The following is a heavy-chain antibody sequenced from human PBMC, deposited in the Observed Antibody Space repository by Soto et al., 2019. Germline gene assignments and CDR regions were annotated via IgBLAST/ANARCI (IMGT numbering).Heavy chain of an antibody. J-gene: IGHJ4*02. CDR2: INSDGSST. V-gene: IGHV3-74*01. D-gene: IGHD5-12*01. CDR3: ARDQGYVGFDN. Sequence: EVQLVESGGGLVQPGGSLRLSCAASGFTFSRYWMHWVRQAPGKGLVWVSRINSDGSSTNYADSVKGRFTISRDNAKNTVYLQMNSLRVEDTAVYYCARDQGYVGFDNWGQGTLLIVSS. CDR1: GFTFSRYW.